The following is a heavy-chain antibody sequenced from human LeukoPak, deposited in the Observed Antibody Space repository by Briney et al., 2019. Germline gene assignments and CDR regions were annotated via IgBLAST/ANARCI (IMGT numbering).Heavy chain of an antibody. J-gene: IGHJ3*02. Sequence: SVKVSCKASGFTFTSSAMQWVRQARGQRLEWIGWIVVGSGNRNYAQKFQERGTITRDMSTSTAYMELSSLRSEDTAVYYCAAEGSTSWNDAFDIWGQGTMVTVSS. V-gene: IGHV1-58*02. CDR1: GFTFTSSA. D-gene: IGHD2-2*01. CDR3: AAEGSTSWNDAFDI. CDR2: IVVGSGNR.